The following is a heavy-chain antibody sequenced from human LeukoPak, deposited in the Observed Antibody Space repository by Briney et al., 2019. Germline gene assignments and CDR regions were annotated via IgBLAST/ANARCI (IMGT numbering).Heavy chain of an antibody. D-gene: IGHD5-18*01. Sequence: PSQTLSLTCTVSGGSISSGDYYWSWIRQPPGKGLEWIGYIYYSGSTYYNPSLKSRVTISVDTSKNQFSLKLSSVTAADTAVYYCARASLGYSYGSYFDYWGQGTLVTVSS. V-gene: IGHV4-30-4*01. CDR3: ARASLGYSYGSYFDY. CDR1: GGSISSGDYY. J-gene: IGHJ4*02. CDR2: IYYSGST.